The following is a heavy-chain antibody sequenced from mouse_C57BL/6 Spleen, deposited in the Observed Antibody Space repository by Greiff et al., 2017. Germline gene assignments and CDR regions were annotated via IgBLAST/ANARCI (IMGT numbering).Heavy chain of an antibody. CDR1: GYTFTSYW. V-gene: IGHV1-64*01. J-gene: IGHJ3*01. CDR3: ARSGQCITTVDFAC. CDR2: IHPNSGST. Sequence: QVQLQQPGAELVKPGASVKLSCKASGYTFTSYWMHWVKQRPGQGLEWIGMIHPNSGSTNYNEKFKSKATLTVDKSSSTAYMQLSSLTSEDSAVYYCARSGQCITTVDFACWGQGTLVTVSA. D-gene: IGHD1-1*01.